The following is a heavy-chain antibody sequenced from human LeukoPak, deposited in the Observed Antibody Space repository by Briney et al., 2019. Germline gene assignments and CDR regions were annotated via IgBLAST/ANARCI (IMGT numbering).Heavy chain of an antibody. J-gene: IGHJ4*02. V-gene: IGHV4-59*12. Sequence: PSETLSLTCTVSGGSISSYYWSWIRQPPGKGLEWVGYIYYSGSTNYNPSLKSRVTISVDTSKNQFSLKLSSVTAADTAVYYCSAKDVVERFDYWGQGTLVTVSS. CDR2: IYYSGST. D-gene: IGHD2-21*01. CDR1: GGSISSYY. CDR3: SAKDVVERFDY.